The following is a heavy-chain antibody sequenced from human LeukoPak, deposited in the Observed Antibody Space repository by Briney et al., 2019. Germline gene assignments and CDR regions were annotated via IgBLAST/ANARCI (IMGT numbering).Heavy chain of an antibody. V-gene: IGHV1-18*01. J-gene: IGHJ4*01. CDR2: ISAYNHDT. Sequence: GASVKVSCKASGYTFASYGITWMRQAPGQGLEWIGWISAYNHDTHYAQNLQDRVTVTTDTSTSTAYMELRSLTSDDTALYYCARDTALTTITGGPDYWGHGTLVTVSS. CDR1: GYTFASYG. CDR3: ARDTALTTITGGPDY. D-gene: IGHD1-20*01.